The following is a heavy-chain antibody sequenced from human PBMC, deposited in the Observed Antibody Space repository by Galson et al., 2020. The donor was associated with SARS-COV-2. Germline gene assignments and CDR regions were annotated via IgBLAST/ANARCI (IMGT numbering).Heavy chain of an antibody. CDR1: QFTLTGYN. Sequence: ASVKVSCKASQFTLTGYNLHWVRQAPAQGLEWMGWINPNSGGTNYAQTFQGRVTMSRDTSSSTAYMELSRLTSDDTAVYYCATSSRLYYYCGMDVWGLGTTVTVSS. CDR2: INPNSGGT. J-gene: IGHJ6*02. CDR3: ATSSRLYYYCGMDV. V-gene: IGHV1-2*02.